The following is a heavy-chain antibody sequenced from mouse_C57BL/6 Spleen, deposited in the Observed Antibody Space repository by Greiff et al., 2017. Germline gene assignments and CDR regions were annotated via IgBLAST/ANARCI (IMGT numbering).Heavy chain of an antibody. V-gene: IGHV1-55*01. D-gene: IGHD2-3*01. CDR3: ARRWDGHYRFAY. Sequence: QVQLQQPGAELVKPGASVKMSCKASGYTFTSYWITWVKQRPGKGLEWIGDIYPGSGSTNYNEKFKSMATLTVDTSSSTAYMQLSSLTSEDSSVYYCARRWDGHYRFAYWGQGTLVTVSA. J-gene: IGHJ3*01. CDR2: IYPGSGST. CDR1: GYTFTSYW.